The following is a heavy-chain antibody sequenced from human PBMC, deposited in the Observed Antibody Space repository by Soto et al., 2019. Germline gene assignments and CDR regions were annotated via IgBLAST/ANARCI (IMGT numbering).Heavy chain of an antibody. CDR2: ISSYNGNT. CDR1: GDTFTSYG. Sequence: ASVKVSCKASGDTFTSYGISWVRQAPGQGLEWMGWISSYNGNTNYAQKVQGRVTITADESTSTAYMELSSLRSEDTAVYYCARDGRGYCSGGSCPDPFDYWGQGNLVTLSS. CDR3: ARDGRGYCSGGSCPDPFDY. J-gene: IGHJ4*02. V-gene: IGHV1-18*04. D-gene: IGHD2-15*01.